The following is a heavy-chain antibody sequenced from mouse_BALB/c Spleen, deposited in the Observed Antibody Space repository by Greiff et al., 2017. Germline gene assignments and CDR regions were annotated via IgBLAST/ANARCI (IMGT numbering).Heavy chain of an antibody. CDR1: GYTFTSYT. CDR2: INPSSGYT. Sequence: QVQLQQSGAELARPGASVKMSCKASGYTFTSYTMHWVKQRPGQGLEWIGYINPSSGYTNYNQKFKDKATLTADKSSSTAYMQLSSLTSEDSAVYYCARRALYYDYDAGDAMDYWGQGTSVTVSS. CDR3: ARRALYYDYDAGDAMDY. V-gene: IGHV1-4*01. D-gene: IGHD2-4*01. J-gene: IGHJ4*01.